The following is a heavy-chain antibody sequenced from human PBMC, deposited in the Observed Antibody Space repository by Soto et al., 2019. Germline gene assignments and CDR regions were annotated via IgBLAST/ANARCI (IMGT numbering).Heavy chain of an antibody. J-gene: IGHJ2*01. CDR1: GFTFRSYG. CDR2: IWYDGSYK. Sequence: QVQLVESGGGVVQPGRSLRLSCAASGFTFRSYGMHWVRKAPGKGLEWVAVIWYDGSYKYYADSVKGRFTISRDNSKNTLYLQMNCLRAGDTAVYCCASAQCSLWFFELWGRGTLVTVSS. D-gene: IGHD6-19*01. CDR3: ASAQCSLWFFEL. V-gene: IGHV3-33*01.